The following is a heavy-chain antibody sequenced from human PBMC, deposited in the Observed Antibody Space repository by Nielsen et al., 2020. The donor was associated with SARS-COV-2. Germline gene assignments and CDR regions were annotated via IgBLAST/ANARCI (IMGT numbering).Heavy chain of an antibody. CDR3: ARGYNYYGSGSYYPYYYYGMDV. CDR1: GGSFSGYY. V-gene: IGHV4-34*01. J-gene: IGHJ6*02. Sequence: GSLRLSCAVYGGSFSGYYWSWIRQPPGKGLEWIGEINHSGSTNYNPSLKSRVTISVDTSKNQFSLKLSSVTAADTAVYYCARGYNYYGSGSYYPYYYYGMDVWGQGTTVTVSS. D-gene: IGHD3-10*01. CDR2: INHSGST.